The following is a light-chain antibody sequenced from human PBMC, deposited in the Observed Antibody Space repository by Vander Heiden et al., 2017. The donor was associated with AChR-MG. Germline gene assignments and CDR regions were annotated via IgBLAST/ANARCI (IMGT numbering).Light chain of an antibody. V-gene: IGLV2-23*01. J-gene: IGLJ3*02. CDR3: AANVGRRWV. CDR2: EDN. Sequence: QSVLTQPPPVSGSSGQSITMPRTGTRTDLTTYNLVSWYQQLPDKTPKLIIYEDNKRPSGISYRFSGSSSGTTASLTVSGLQAEDEADYYCAANVGRRWVFGGGTKLTVL. CDR1: RTDLTTYNL.